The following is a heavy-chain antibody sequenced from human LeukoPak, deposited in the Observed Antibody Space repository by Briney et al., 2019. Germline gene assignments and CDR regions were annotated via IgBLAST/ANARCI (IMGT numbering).Heavy chain of an antibody. V-gene: IGHV1-18*01. CDR2: ISAYNGNT. D-gene: IGHD4-23*01. CDR3: ARDSPPPRLNSGAFDI. Sequence: ASVKVSCKASGYTFTGLGSSWVRRPLGQGFGGLGWISAYNGNTNYAQKLQGRVTMTTDTSTSTAYMELRSLRSDDTAVYYCARDSPPPRLNSGAFDIWGQGTMVTVSS. J-gene: IGHJ3*02. CDR1: GYTFTGLG.